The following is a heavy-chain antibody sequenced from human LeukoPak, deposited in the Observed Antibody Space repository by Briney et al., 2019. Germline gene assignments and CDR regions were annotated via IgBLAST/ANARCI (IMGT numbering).Heavy chain of an antibody. V-gene: IGHV3-48*03. D-gene: IGHD2-2*01. CDR3: AREWFCSGTRCYDFRDVGGNYLDY. J-gene: IGHJ4*02. CDR1: RFTFSNYA. Sequence: WGSLSLSCAASRFTFSNYAMNWVRQAPGKGLEWVSYISSMGTHIYYADSMKGRFTISRDNAKNSLSLQMNSLRAEDTAVYYCAREWFCSGTRCYDFRDVGGNYLDYWGQGTLVSVSS. CDR2: ISSMGTHI.